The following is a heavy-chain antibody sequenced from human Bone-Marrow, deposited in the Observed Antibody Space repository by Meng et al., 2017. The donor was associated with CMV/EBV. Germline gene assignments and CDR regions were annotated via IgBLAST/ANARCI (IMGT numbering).Heavy chain of an antibody. D-gene: IGHD2-2*01. V-gene: IGHV1-2*02. CDR2: IHPHRGDT. Sequence: ASVKVSCKASGYTFTAHYFHWVRQAPGQGLEWMGWIHPHRGDTNYAQQFQGRVTMTRDTSISTAYMELSRLRSDDTAVYYCARDQLGYCSSTSCYLGDYYYGMDVWGQGTTVTVSS. J-gene: IGHJ6*02. CDR1: GYTFTAHY. CDR3: ARDQLGYCSSTSCYLGDYYYGMDV.